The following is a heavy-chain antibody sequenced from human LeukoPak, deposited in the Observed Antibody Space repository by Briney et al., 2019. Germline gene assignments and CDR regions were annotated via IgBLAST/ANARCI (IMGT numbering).Heavy chain of an antibody. D-gene: IGHD2-21*02. Sequence: GGSLRLSCAASGFTFSSYDMSWVRQAPGKGLEWVSAISGSGGSTYYADSVKGRFTISRDNSKNTLYLQMNSLRAEDTAVYYCAKSSGDFYYFDYWGQGTLVTVSS. V-gene: IGHV3-23*01. CDR1: GFTFSSYD. CDR2: ISGSGGST. CDR3: AKSSGDFYYFDY. J-gene: IGHJ4*02.